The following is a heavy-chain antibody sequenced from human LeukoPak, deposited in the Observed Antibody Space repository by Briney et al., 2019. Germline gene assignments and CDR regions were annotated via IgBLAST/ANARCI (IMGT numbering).Heavy chain of an antibody. D-gene: IGHD3-10*01. V-gene: IGHV4-39*07. CDR2: LSYSGNT. Sequence: SETLSLTCTVSGGSISSSYYYWGWIRQPPGKGLEWIGSLSYSGNTYYNPSLKSRVSTSVDSSKNQFSLKLNSVTAADTAVYYCARGHGPWFGEPTHAFDIWGQGTMVTVSS. CDR1: GGSISSSYYY. CDR3: ARGHGPWFGEPTHAFDI. J-gene: IGHJ3*02.